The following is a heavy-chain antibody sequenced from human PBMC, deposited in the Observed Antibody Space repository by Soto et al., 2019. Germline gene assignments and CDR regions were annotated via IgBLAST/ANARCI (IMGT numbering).Heavy chain of an antibody. CDR1: GFTFSSYG. D-gene: IGHD2-2*03. V-gene: IGHV3-33*01. CDR2: IWYDGSNK. J-gene: IGHJ4*02. CDR3: ARDYAGYCISTSCSPADY. Sequence: QVQLVESGGGVVQPGRSLRLSCAASGFTFSSYGMHWVRQAPGKGLEWVAVIWYDGSNKYYADSVKGRFTISRDNSKNTLYLQMNSLSAEDTAVYYCARDYAGYCISTSCSPADYWGQGTLVTVSS.